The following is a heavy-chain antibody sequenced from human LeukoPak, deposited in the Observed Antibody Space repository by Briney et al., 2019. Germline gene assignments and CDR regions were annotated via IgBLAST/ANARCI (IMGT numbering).Heavy chain of an antibody. D-gene: IGHD1-14*01. Sequence: SETLSLTCTVSGGSISSGGYYWSWIRQPAGKGLEWIGRIYTSGSTNYNPSLESRVTISVDTSKNQFSLKLSSVTAADTAVYYCASTTLSPLTEIFDYWGQGTLVTVSS. V-gene: IGHV4-61*02. CDR2: IYTSGST. CDR3: ASTTLSPLTEIFDY. CDR1: GGSISSGGYY. J-gene: IGHJ4*02.